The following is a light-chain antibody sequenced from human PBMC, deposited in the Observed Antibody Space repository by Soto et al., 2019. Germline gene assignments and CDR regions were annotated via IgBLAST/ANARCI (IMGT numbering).Light chain of an antibody. CDR3: QQYNNWPLYT. Sequence: EIVLTQSPGTLSLSPVEIVTLSFMSSQSVSNSLAWYQQKPGQPPRLLIYDVSNRATGIPARFSGSGSGTEFTLTIRSLQSEDFAVYYCQQYNNWPLYTCGQGTKGDIK. CDR1: QSVSNS. V-gene: IGKV3D-15*01. CDR2: DVS. J-gene: IGKJ2*01.